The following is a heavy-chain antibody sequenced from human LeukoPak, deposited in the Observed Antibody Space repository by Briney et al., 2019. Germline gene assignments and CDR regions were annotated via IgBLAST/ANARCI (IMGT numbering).Heavy chain of an antibody. Sequence: PSETLSLTCTVSGGSISSSSYYWGWIRQPPGKGLEWIGSIYYSGSTYYNPSLKSRVTISVDTSKNQFSLKLSSVTAADTAVYYCARPRGGDYWFDPWGQGTLVTVSS. CDR2: IYYSGST. V-gene: IGHV4-39*01. J-gene: IGHJ5*02. CDR3: ARPRGGDYWFDP. CDR1: GGSISSSSYY. D-gene: IGHD2-21*02.